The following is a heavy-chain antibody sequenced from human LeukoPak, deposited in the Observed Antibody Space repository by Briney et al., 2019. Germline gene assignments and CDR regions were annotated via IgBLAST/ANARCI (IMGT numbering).Heavy chain of an antibody. CDR3: ARALRLGGTMYYFDY. CDR2: IYYSGFT. Sequence: SETLSLTCTVSGGSISSYYWSWIRQPPGKGLEWIGYIYYSGFTYYNPSLLSRLTISVDRSENQFSLMLTSVTAADTADYYCARALRLGGTMYYFDYWGQGTLVTVSS. J-gene: IGHJ4*02. D-gene: IGHD1-7*01. V-gene: IGHV4-59*08. CDR1: GGSISSYY.